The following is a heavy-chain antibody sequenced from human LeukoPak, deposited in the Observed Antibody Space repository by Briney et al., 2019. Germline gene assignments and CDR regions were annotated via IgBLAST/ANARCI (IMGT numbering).Heavy chain of an antibody. CDR3: ARVGSGSYFLDGFDI. CDR1: GFTFSSYW. CDR2: INTDGSTT. V-gene: IGHV3-74*01. D-gene: IGHD1-26*01. J-gene: IGHJ3*02. Sequence: PGGSLRLSCAASGFTFSSYWMHWVRQVPGKGLVWVSRINTDGSTTSYAASVKGRFTISRDNAKNTLSLQMNSLRAEDTAVYYCARVGSGSYFLDGFDIWGQGTLVTVSS.